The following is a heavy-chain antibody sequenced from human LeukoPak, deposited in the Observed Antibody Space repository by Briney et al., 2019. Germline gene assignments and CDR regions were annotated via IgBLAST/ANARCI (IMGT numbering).Heavy chain of an antibody. CDR2: ISSNGGST. Sequence: GGSLRLSCAASGFTFSSYAMHWVRQAPGKGLEYVSAISSNGGSTYYANSVKGRFTISRDNCKNTLYLQMGSLRAEDMAVYYCATTYGSGSYYFHYWGQGTLVTVSS. CDR1: GFTFSSYA. V-gene: IGHV3-64*01. CDR3: ATTYGSGSYYFHY. D-gene: IGHD3-10*01. J-gene: IGHJ4*02.